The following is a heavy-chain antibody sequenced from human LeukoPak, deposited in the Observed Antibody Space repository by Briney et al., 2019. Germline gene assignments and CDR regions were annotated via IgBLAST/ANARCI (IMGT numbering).Heavy chain of an antibody. CDR2: INPNSGGT. CDR1: GYTFTGYY. V-gene: IGHV1-2*02. CDR3: TRGHCSSDGCYEYRYHGMDV. D-gene: IGHD2-2*01. J-gene: IGHJ6*02. Sequence: ASVKVSCKASGYTFTGYYMHWVRQAPGQGLEWMGWINPNSGGTEYAQKFQGRVTMTRDTSINTAYMELSRLRSDDTAVYYCTRGHCSSDGCYEYRYHGMDVWGQGTTVTVSS.